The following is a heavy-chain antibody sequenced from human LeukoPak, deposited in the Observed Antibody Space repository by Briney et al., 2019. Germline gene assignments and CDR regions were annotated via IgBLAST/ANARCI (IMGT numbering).Heavy chain of an antibody. J-gene: IGHJ4*02. CDR3: ARARDGYNHFDY. D-gene: IGHD5-24*01. CDR2: IIPIFGTA. V-gene: IGHV1-69*13. CDR1: GGTFSSYA. Sequence: ASVKVSCKASGGTFSSYAISWVRQAPGQGLEWMGGIIPIFGTANYAQKFQGRVTITADESTSTAYMELSSLRSEDTAVCYCARARDGYNHFDYWGQGTLVTVSS.